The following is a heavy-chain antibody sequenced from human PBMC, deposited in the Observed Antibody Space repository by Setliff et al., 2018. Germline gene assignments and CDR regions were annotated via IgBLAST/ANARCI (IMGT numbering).Heavy chain of an antibody. Sequence: ASVKVSCKASGYPLTAYYIHWVRQAPGQGLEWMGWISPHTGVANYAQKFQGRVAMTRDTSINTAYMELSSLTYDDTAVYYCARDWFCSGGDCSDVFDFWGQGTMVTVSS. D-gene: IGHD2-21*02. CDR3: ARDWFCSGGDCSDVFDF. J-gene: IGHJ3*01. CDR1: GYPLTAYY. V-gene: IGHV1-2*02. CDR2: ISPHTGVA.